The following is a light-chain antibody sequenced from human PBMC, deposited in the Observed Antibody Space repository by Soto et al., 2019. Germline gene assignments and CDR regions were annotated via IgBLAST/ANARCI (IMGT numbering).Light chain of an antibody. CDR1: SSDVGGNKY. J-gene: IGLJ1*01. CDR3: SAFTGTTYV. CDR2: DVS. Sequence: LTQPASVSGSPGQSITISCTGTSSDVGGNKYVSWYQHYPGKAPKLMICDVSNRPSGVSNRFSGSKSGNTASLTISGLQAEDEVDYYCSAFTGTTYVFGTGTKVTV. V-gene: IGLV2-14*03.